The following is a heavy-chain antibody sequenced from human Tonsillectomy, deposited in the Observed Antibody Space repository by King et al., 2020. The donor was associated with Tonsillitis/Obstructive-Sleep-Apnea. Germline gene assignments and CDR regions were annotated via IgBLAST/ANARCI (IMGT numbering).Heavy chain of an antibody. V-gene: IGHV3-15*01. Sequence: VQLVESGGGLVKPGGSLRLSCAASGFTFSNAWMSWVRQAPGKGLEWVGRIKSKTDGGTTDYAAPVKGRFTISRDDSKNTLYLQMNSLKTEDTAVYYCTTEATVTTAPHWYFDLWGRGTLVTVSS. J-gene: IGHJ2*01. CDR1: GFTFSNAW. D-gene: IGHD4-11*01. CDR2: IKSKTDGGTT. CDR3: TTEATVTTAPHWYFDL.